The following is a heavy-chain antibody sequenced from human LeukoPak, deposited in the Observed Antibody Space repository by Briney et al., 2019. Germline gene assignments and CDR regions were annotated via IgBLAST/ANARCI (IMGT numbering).Heavy chain of an antibody. CDR2: ITSSGSTI. Sequence: PGGSLRLSCAASGFTFSSYSMNWVRQAPGKGLEWVSSITSSGSTIYYADSVKGRFTISRDNAKTSLYLQMNSMTDEDTAVYYCARIRAVTTFRDAFDIWGQGTMVTVSS. CDR1: GFTFSSYS. V-gene: IGHV3-48*02. D-gene: IGHD4-17*01. CDR3: ARIRAVTTFRDAFDI. J-gene: IGHJ3*02.